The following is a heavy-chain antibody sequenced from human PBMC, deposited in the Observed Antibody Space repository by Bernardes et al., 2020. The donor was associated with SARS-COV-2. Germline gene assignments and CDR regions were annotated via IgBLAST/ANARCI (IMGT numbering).Heavy chain of an antibody. V-gene: IGHV3-66*02. CDR3: ARDLKGVFWSGYSATYYYYYMDV. D-gene: IGHD3-3*01. CDR2: IYSGGST. Sequence: GGSLRLSCAASGFTVSSNYMSWVRQAPGKGLEWVSVIYSGGSTYYADSVKGRFTISRDNSKNTLYLQMNSLRAEDTAVYYCARDLKGVFWSGYSATYYYYYMDVWGKGTTVTVSS. J-gene: IGHJ6*03. CDR1: GFTVSSNY.